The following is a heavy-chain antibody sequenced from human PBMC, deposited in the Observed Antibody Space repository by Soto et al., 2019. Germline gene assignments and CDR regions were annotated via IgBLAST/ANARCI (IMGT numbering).Heavy chain of an antibody. Sequence: GESLKISCKGPGHLFNNHWIGWVRQTPGKSLEWMGLIFTRDSETKTSPSFQGHVSFSVDNSINTVYLQWTSLKTTGTGIYFCARGYFDSGHGYDLWGQGTLVTVSS. CDR2: IFTRDSET. CDR1: GHLFNNHW. J-gene: IGHJ5*02. V-gene: IGHV5-51*01. D-gene: IGHD3-10*01. CDR3: ARGYFDSGHGYDL.